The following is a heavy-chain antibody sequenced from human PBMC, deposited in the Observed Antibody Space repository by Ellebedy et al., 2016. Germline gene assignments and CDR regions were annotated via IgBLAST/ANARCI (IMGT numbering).Heavy chain of an antibody. CDR3: ARLPYYYDSSGPWRY. Sequence: GSLRLSCTVSGGSISSYYWSWIRQPPGKGLEWIGYIYYSGSTNYNPSLKSRVTISVDTSKNQFSLKLSSVTAADTAVYYCARLPYYYDSSGPWRYWGQGTLVTVSS. D-gene: IGHD3-22*01. J-gene: IGHJ4*02. CDR1: GGSISSYY. V-gene: IGHV4-59*08. CDR2: IYYSGST.